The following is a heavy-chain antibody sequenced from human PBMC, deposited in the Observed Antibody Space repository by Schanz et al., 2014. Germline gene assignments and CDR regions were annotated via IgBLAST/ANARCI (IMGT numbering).Heavy chain of an antibody. CDR1: GFTFSSYG. CDR3: ARVVAAAPQGCNY. Sequence: QVQLVESGGDVVQPGRSLRLSCAASGFTFSSYGMHWVRQAPGKGLEWVAVISHDGNNKYYGDSVKGRFTISRDNSKNTVYLLMNSLRVEDTAVYYCARVVAAAPQGCNYWGRGTLVTVSS. D-gene: IGHD2-15*01. J-gene: IGHJ4*02. CDR2: ISHDGNNK. V-gene: IGHV3-30*19.